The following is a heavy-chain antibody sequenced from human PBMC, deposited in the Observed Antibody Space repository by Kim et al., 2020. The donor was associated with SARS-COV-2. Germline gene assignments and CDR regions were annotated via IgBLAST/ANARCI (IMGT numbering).Heavy chain of an antibody. D-gene: IGHD3-16*01. CDR2: IFYNGDA. Sequence: SETLSLTCAVSSGSVSSTSFYWGCIRQSPGKGLEWIGSIFYNGDAYYNPSLKSRVTISVDMSKNQFSLRLTSVTAADTAVYYCVATTYYYGMDVWGQGTTVTVSS. CDR3: VATTYYYGMDV. J-gene: IGHJ6*02. CDR1: SGSVSSTSFY. V-gene: IGHV4-39*01.